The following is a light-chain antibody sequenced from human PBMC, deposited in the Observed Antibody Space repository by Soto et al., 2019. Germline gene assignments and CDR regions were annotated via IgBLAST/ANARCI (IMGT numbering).Light chain of an antibody. CDR1: SSDVGGYNY. Sequence: QSVLTQPASVSGSPGQSITISCTGTSSDVGGYNYVSWYQQHPGKAPKFMIYDVSNRPSGVSNRFSGSKSGNTASLTISGLQAEDEADYYSCSYTTSNTPQIVFGTGTKVTVL. CDR3: CSYTTSNTPQIV. J-gene: IGLJ1*01. V-gene: IGLV2-14*01. CDR2: DVS.